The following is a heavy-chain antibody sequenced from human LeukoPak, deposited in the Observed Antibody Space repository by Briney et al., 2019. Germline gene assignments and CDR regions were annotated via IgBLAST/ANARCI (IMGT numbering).Heavy chain of an antibody. CDR3: AKDSPHEYSSSWDAFDI. D-gene: IGHD6-13*01. Sequence: PGGSLRLPCAASGFTFSRYWMHWVRQAPGKGLVWVSRINSDGSTTSYADSVKGRFTISRDNAKNTLYLQMNSLRAEDTALYYCAKDSPHEYSSSWDAFDIWGQGTMVTVSS. CDR1: GFTFSRYW. J-gene: IGHJ3*02. CDR2: INSDGSTT. V-gene: IGHV3-74*01.